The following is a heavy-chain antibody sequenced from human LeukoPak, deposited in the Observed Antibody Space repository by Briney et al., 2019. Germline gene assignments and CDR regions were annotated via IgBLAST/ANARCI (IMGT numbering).Heavy chain of an antibody. CDR1: GYTFTSYD. V-gene: IGHV1-8*03. D-gene: IGHD3-3*01. CDR2: MNPNSGNT. J-gene: IGHJ4*02. Sequence: ASVKVSCKASGYTFTSYDINWVRQATGQGLEWMGWMNPNSGNTGYAQKFQGRVTITRNTSISTAYMELSSLGSEDTAVYYCARYDFWSGQYYFDYWGQGTLVTVSS. CDR3: ARYDFWSGQYYFDY.